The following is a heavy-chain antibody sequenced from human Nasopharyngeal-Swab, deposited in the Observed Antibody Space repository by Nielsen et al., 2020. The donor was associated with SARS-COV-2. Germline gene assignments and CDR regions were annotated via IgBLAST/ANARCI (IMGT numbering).Heavy chain of an antibody. D-gene: IGHD6-19*01. CDR3: ARLLAVAGTYDY. V-gene: IGHV4-59*08. Sequence: SETLSLTCTVPGGSISSYYWSWIRQPPGKGLEWIGYIYYSGSTNYNPSLKSRVTISVDTSKNQFSLKLSSVTAADTAVYYCARLLAVAGTYDYWGQGTLVTVSS. J-gene: IGHJ4*02. CDR1: GGSISSYY. CDR2: IYYSGST.